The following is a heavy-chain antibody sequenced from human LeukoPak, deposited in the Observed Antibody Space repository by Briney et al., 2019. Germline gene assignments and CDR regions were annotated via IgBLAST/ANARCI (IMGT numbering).Heavy chain of an antibody. CDR3: ARDDSPYDAFDI. J-gene: IGHJ3*02. D-gene: IGHD2-21*01. CDR2: IYYSGST. V-gene: IGHV4-59*01. CDR1: GGSISSYY. Sequence: SETLSLXCTVSGGSISSYYWSWIRQPPGKGLEWIGYIYYSGSTNYNPSLKSRVTISVDTSKNQFSLKLSSVTAADTAVYYCARDDSPYDAFDIWGQGTMVTVSS.